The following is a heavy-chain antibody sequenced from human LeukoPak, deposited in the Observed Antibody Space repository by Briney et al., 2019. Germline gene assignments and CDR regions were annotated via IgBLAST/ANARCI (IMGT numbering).Heavy chain of an antibody. D-gene: IGHD5-12*01. CDR3: TGFETSGPDAFDI. CDR1: GFTFSKAW. V-gene: IGHV3-15*01. CDR2: IKTKTDGVTT. J-gene: IGHJ3*02. Sequence: GGSLRLSCAASGFTFSKAWMSWVRQAPGKGLEWVGRIKTKTDGVTTDYAEPVKGRFTISRDDSKNTVYLQMTSLKIEDTAVYFCTGFETSGPDAFDIWGRGTMVTVSS.